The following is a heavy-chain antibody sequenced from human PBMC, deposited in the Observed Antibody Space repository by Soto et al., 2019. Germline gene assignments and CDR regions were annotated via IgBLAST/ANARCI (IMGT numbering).Heavy chain of an antibody. CDR2: IYYSGST. Sequence: SETLSLTCTVSGGSISSYYWSWIRQPPGKGLEWIGYIYYSGSTNYNPSLKSRVTISVDTSKNQFSLKLSSVTAADTAVYYCARDGLLDYDILTGYYKGLAYYGMDVWGQGTTATVSS. V-gene: IGHV4-59*01. CDR3: ARDGLLDYDILTGYYKGLAYYGMDV. D-gene: IGHD3-9*01. J-gene: IGHJ6*02. CDR1: GGSISSYY.